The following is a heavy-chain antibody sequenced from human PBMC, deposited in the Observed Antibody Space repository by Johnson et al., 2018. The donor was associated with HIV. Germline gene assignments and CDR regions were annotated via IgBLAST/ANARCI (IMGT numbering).Heavy chain of an antibody. CDR3: ARGGSRTTIFGVDINLGGFDI. D-gene: IGHD3-3*01. Sequence: VQLVESGGGVVQPGKSLRLFCAASGFSFSNAWMNWVRQAPGKGLEWVGRIKSKTDGGTTDYAAPVKGRFTLSRDDSKNTLFLQMNSLRAGDTAVYYCARGGSRTTIFGVDINLGGFDIWGQGTRVTVSS. CDR1: GFSFSNAW. V-gene: IGHV3-15*01. J-gene: IGHJ3*02. CDR2: IKSKTDGGTT.